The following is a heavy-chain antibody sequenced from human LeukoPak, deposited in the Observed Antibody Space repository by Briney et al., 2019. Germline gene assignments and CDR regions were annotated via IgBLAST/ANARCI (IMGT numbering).Heavy chain of an antibody. Sequence: SETLSLTCTVSGGSISSGDYYWSWIRQPPGKGLEWIGYIYYSGSTYYNPSLKSRVTISVDTSKNQFSLKLSSVTAADTAVYYCARVPIVTMIVVSWGQGTLVTVSS. CDR1: GGSISSGDYY. D-gene: IGHD3-22*01. CDR3: ARVPIVTMIVVS. V-gene: IGHV4-30-4*01. J-gene: IGHJ5*02. CDR2: IYYSGST.